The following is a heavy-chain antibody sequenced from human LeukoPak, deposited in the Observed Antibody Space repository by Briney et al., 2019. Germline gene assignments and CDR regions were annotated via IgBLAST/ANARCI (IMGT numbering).Heavy chain of an antibody. Sequence: GGSLRLSCAASGFTFSSYWMHWVRQAPGKGLVWVSRINSDGSSTSYADSVKGRFTISRDNAKNSLYLQMNSLRAEDTAVYYCARDRGHDFWSGYLIDYWGQGTLVTVSS. J-gene: IGHJ4*02. D-gene: IGHD3-3*01. CDR3: ARDRGHDFWSGYLIDY. V-gene: IGHV3-74*01. CDR2: INSDGSST. CDR1: GFTFSSYW.